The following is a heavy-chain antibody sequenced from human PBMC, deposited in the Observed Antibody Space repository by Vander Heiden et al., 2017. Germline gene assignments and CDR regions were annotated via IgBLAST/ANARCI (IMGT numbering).Heavy chain of an antibody. V-gene: IGHV3-7*01. CDR2: IEEDGNVK. CDR3: ARDRAYNAFDF. D-gene: IGHD1-1*01. CDR1: GFHLSSSR. Sequence: EVQLVESGRALVEPGGSLRLTGAASGFHLSSSRMAWVRQAPGKGLEWLANIEEDGNVKNYVDSMKGRITVSRDNAKNSLYLQINSLRAEDTAVYYCARDRAYNAFDFWGQGTAVTVSS. J-gene: IGHJ4*02.